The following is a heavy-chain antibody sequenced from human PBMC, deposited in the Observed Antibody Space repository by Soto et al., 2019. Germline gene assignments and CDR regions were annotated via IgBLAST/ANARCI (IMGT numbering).Heavy chain of an antibody. CDR2: IIPIFGTA. V-gene: IGHV1-69*06. CDR3: ARRNYYDSSGYYYPGWYYYGMDV. CDR1: GGTFSSYA. Sequence: ASVKVSCKASGGTFSSYAISWVRQAPGQGLEWMGGIIPIFGTANYAQKFQGRVTITADKSTSTAYMELSSLRSEDTAVYYCARRNYYDSSGYYYPGWYYYGMDVWGQGTRVTFSS. D-gene: IGHD3-22*01. J-gene: IGHJ6*02.